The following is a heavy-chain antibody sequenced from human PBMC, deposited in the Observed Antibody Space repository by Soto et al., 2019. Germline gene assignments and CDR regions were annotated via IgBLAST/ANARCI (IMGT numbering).Heavy chain of an antibody. CDR3: ARRLCSTFWNYGRGWFDP. CDR2: INHSGST. Sequence: PSETLSLTCAVYGGSFSCYYWSWIRQPPGKGLEWIGEINHSGSTNYNPSLKSRVTISVDTSKNQFSLKLSSVTAADTAVYYCARRLCSTFWNYGRGWFDPWGQGTLVTVSS. D-gene: IGHD1-7*01. J-gene: IGHJ5*02. V-gene: IGHV4-34*01. CDR1: GGSFSCYY.